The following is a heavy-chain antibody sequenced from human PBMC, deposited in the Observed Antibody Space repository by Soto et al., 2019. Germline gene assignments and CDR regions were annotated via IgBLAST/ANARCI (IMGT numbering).Heavy chain of an antibody. CDR3: ASGENGYNKFYFDF. CDR1: GFTFSSYA. D-gene: IGHD5-12*01. V-gene: IGHV3-53*01. Sequence: PGGSLRLSCAASGFTFSSYAMHWVRQAPGKGLEWISLIYAGDSTFDADSVKGRFPLSRDNSKNKLYFQMDRLAAEDTAVYYCASGENGYNKFYFDFWGQGTLVTVSS. CDR2: IYAGDST. J-gene: IGHJ4*02.